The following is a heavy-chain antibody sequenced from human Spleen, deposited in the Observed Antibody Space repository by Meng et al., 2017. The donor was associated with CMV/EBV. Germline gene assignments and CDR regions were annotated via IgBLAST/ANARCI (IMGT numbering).Heavy chain of an antibody. CDR2: MNPNSGNT. V-gene: IGHV1-8*02. Sequence: ASVKVSCKASGYTFTGYFIHWVRQATGQGLEWMGWMNPNSGNTGYAQKFQGRVTMTRNTSISTAYMELSSLRSEDTAVYYCARWGDIVGGNYWGQGTLVTVSS. D-gene: IGHD2-15*01. CDR1: GYTFTGYF. J-gene: IGHJ4*02. CDR3: ARWGDIVGGNY.